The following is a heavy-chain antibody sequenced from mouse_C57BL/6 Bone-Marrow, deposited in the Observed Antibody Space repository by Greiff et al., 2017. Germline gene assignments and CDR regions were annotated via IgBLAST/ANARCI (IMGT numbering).Heavy chain of an antibody. CDR1: GFNIKDDY. CDR3: TFLRGWFAY. J-gene: IGHJ3*01. CDR2: IDPENGDT. Sequence: VTLKESGAELVRPGASVKLSCTASGFNIKDDYMHWVKQRPEQGLEWIGWIDPENGDTEYASKFQGKATITADTSSNTAYLQLSSLTSEDTAVYYCTFLRGWFAYWGQGTLVTVSA. D-gene: IGHD1-1*01. V-gene: IGHV14-4*01.